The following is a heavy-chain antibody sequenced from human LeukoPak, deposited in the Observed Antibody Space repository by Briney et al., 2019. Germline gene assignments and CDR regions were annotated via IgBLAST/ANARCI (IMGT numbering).Heavy chain of an antibody. CDR1: GYTFTDHP. D-gene: IGHD2-21*01. Sequence: GASVKVSCLASGYTFTDHPIHWVRQAPGQGLEWMGYIDPSNDDTNYAPKFHGRVTMTGDTSIRTAYMELSRLKSDDTAVYYCARSLFVAFTLWGQGTLVTVSS. V-gene: IGHV1-2*02. J-gene: IGHJ4*02. CDR3: ARSLFVAFTL. CDR2: IDPSNDDT.